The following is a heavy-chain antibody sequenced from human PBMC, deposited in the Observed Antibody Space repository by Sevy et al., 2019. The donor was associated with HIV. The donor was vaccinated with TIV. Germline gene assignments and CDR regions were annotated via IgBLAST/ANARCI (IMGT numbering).Heavy chain of an antibody. J-gene: IGHJ4*02. CDR2: ISYDGSKK. V-gene: IGHV3-30*09. CDR1: GFTFSSYA. Sequence: GGSLRLSCAASGFTFSSYALLWVRQAPGKGLEWVSLISYDGSKKYYSDSVKGRFAISRDESKTTLSLQMNSLRSEDTAIYYCAGVGVSYCTDDCYHRFDYWGRGTLVTVSS. CDR3: AGVGVSYCTDDCYHRFDY. D-gene: IGHD2-21*02.